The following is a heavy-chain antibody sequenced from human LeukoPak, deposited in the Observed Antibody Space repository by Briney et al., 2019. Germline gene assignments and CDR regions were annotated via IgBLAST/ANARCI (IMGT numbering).Heavy chain of an antibody. CDR1: GGSISSYY. CDR3: ARAGWGGYYFDY. J-gene: IGHJ4*02. Sequence: SETLSLTCTVSGGSISSYYWSWIRQPPGKGLEWIGYIYYSGSTNYNPSLKSRVTISVDTSKNQSSLKLSSVTAADTAVYYCARAGWGGYYFDYWGQGTLVTVSS. CDR2: IYYSGST. V-gene: IGHV4-59*01. D-gene: IGHD3-16*01.